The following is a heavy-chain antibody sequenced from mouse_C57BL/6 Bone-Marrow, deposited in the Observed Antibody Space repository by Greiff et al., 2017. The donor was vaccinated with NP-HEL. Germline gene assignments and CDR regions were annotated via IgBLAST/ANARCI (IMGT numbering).Heavy chain of an antibody. Sequence: VQLQQSGAELVKPGASVKISCKASGYTFTDYYINWVKQRPGQGLEWIGKIGPGSGSTYYNEKFKGKATLTADKSSSTACMQLSSLTSEDSAVYFCAREDYYDYPYYAMDYWGQGTSVTVSS. CDR2: IGPGSGST. V-gene: IGHV1-77*01. J-gene: IGHJ4*01. CDR3: AREDYYDYPYYAMDY. D-gene: IGHD2-4*01. CDR1: GYTFTDYY.